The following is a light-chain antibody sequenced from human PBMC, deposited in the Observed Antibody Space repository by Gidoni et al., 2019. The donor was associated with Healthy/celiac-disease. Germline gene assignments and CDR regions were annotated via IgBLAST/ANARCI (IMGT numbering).Light chain of an antibody. CDR1: SLRSYY. CDR2: GKN. CDR3: NSRDSSSNYVV. V-gene: IGLV3-19*01. Sequence: SVALGQTVRITSQGDSLRSYYASWYQQQPGQAPVLVIYGKNNRPPGIPDRFSGSSSGNTASLTITGAQAEDEADYYCNSRDSSSNYVVFGGGTKLTVL. J-gene: IGLJ2*01.